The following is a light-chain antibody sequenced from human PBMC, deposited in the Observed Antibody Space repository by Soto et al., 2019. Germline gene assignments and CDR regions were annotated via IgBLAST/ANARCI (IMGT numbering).Light chain of an antibody. J-gene: IGKJ5*01. CDR1: QSVSSSY. V-gene: IGKV3-20*01. CDR2: GAS. CDR3: QQYDNSIT. Sequence: EIVLTQSPDTLSLSPGESATLSCRASQSVSSSYLAWYQQKPGRPPRLLIYGASSRATSIPDRFSGSGSGTDFTLTISRLEPEDFAVFYCQQYDNSITFGQGTRLE.